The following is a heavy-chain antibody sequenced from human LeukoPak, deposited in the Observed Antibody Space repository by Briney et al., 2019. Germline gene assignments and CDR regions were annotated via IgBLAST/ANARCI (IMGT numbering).Heavy chain of an antibody. CDR1: GGSISSYY. Sequence: SETLSLTCSVSGGSISSYYWSWIRQPPGKGLEWIAYIYNSGSTIHNPSLMSRVTISRDTSKNHFSLKLNSVTAADTAVYYCASILYGANGFDYWGQGALVTVSS. D-gene: IGHD4/OR15-4a*01. J-gene: IGHJ4*02. V-gene: IGHV4-59*01. CDR2: IYNSGST. CDR3: ASILYGANGFDY.